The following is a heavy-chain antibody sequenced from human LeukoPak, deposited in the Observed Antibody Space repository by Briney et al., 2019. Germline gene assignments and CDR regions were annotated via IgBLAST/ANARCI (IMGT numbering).Heavy chain of an antibody. J-gene: IGHJ4*02. V-gene: IGHV3-30*02. CDR1: GFTFSSYG. CDR2: IRYDGSNK. D-gene: IGHD2-2*01. CDR3: AKDLLVVVPAVIDD. Sequence: GGSLRLSCAASGFTFSSYGTHWVRQAPGKGLEWEAFIRYDGSNKYYADSVKGRFTISRDNSKNTLYLQMNSLRAEDTAVYYCAKDLLVVVPAVIDDGGQGTLVTVSS.